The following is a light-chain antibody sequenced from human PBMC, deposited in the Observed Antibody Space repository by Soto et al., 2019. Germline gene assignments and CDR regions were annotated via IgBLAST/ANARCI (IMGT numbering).Light chain of an antibody. Sequence: QSALTQPPSASGSPGQSVTISCTGTSSDVGVYNYVSWYQQHPGKAPKLMIYEVTKRPSGVPDRFSGSKSGNTASLTVSGLQADDEADYYCSSYAGSNNLGVFGTGTKLTVL. J-gene: IGLJ1*01. V-gene: IGLV2-8*01. CDR2: EVT. CDR3: SSYAGSNNLGV. CDR1: SSDVGVYNY.